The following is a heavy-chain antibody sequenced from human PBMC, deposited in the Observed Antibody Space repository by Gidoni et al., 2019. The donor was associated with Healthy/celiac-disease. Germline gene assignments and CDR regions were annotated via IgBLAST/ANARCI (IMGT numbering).Heavy chain of an antibody. J-gene: IGHJ4*02. CDR2: ISSSGSTI. Sequence: EVQLVESGGGLVQPGGSLRRSCAASGFTFSSYEMNWVRQAPGKGLEWVSYISSSGSTIYYADSVKGRFTISRDNAKNSLYLQMNSLRAEDTAVYYCARQDTIFGVVIITPHFDYWGQGTLVTVSS. V-gene: IGHV3-48*03. CDR1: GFTFSSYE. D-gene: IGHD3-3*01. CDR3: ARQDTIFGVVIITPHFDY.